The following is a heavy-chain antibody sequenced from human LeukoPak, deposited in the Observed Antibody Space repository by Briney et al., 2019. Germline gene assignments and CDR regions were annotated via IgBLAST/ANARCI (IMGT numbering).Heavy chain of an antibody. J-gene: IGHJ3*02. CDR2: IYYTGTT. CDR1: GGSISSYY. Sequence: KPSETRSLTCTVSGGSISSYYWSWIRQPPGKGLEWIGYIYYTGTTNYNPSLKSRVTMSVDTSKNQFSLKLSSVTAADTAVYYCARDGDSSGHDDFDIWGQGTMVTVSS. V-gene: IGHV4-59*12. D-gene: IGHD3-22*01. CDR3: ARDGDSSGHDDFDI.